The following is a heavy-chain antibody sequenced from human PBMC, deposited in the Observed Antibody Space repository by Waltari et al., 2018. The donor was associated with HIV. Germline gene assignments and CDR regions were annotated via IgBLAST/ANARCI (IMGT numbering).Heavy chain of an antibody. J-gene: IGHJ5*02. CDR1: GGSISSSSYY. Sequence: QLQLQESGPGLVKPSETLSLTCTVSGGSISSSSYYWGWIRQPPGKGLEWIGSIYYSGSTYYNPSLKSRVTISVDTSKNQFSLKLSSVTAADTAVYYCARRNNTSPNYGDYVMPDWFDPWGQGTLVTVSS. CDR3: ARRNNTSPNYGDYVMPDWFDP. CDR2: IYYSGST. V-gene: IGHV4-39*01. D-gene: IGHD4-17*01.